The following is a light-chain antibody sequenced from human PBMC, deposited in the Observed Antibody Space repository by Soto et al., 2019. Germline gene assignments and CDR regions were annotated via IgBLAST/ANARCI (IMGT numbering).Light chain of an antibody. J-gene: IGKJ5*01. Sequence: DIQLTQSPSFLSASVGDRVTITCRASQGLSSDLAWYQQKPGKAPKLLIYAASTLQSGVPSRFSGSGYGTEFPLNNSNLQHEDFATYYCQQLNSYPITFGHGTRLEIK. CDR2: AAS. CDR1: QGLSSD. CDR3: QQLNSYPIT. V-gene: IGKV1-9*01.